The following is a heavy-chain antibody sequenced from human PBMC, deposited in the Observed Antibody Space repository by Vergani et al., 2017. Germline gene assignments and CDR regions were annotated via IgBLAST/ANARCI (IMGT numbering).Heavy chain of an antibody. CDR2: ISSSSSYI. V-gene: IGHV3-21*01. Sequence: EVQLVESGGGLVKPGGSLRLSCAASGFTFSSYSMNWVRQAPGNGLEWVSSISSSSSYIYYADSVKGRFTISRDNAKNSLYLQMNSLRAEDTAVYYCARLGPVLRYFVGVMDVWGKGTTVTVSS. CDR3: ARLGPVLRYFVGVMDV. CDR1: GFTFSSYS. J-gene: IGHJ6*03. D-gene: IGHD3-9*01.